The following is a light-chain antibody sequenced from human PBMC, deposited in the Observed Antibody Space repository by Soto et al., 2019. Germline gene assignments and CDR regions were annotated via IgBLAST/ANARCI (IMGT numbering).Light chain of an antibody. V-gene: IGKV1-5*03. Sequence: DIQMPQSPSTLSASVGDRVTLTCRASQSIGRWLAWYQQKPGKAPKLLIYEASRLQNGVPSRFSGSGSGTESTITMTSLQPDDGAPYYCQQYHKHPRTFGQGTKVEIK. CDR2: EAS. CDR1: QSIGRW. CDR3: QQYHKHPRT. J-gene: IGKJ1*01.